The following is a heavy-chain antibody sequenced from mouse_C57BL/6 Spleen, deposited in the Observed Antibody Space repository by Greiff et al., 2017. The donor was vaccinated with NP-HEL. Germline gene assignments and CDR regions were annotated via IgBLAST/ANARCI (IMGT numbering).Heavy chain of an antibody. D-gene: IGHD2-4*01. V-gene: IGHV1-52*01. Sequence: QVQLQQPGAELVRPGSSVKLSCKASGYTFTSYWMHWVKQRPIQGLEWIGNIDPSDSETHYNQKFKDKATLTVDKSSSTAYMQLSSLTSEDSAVYYCARGYDYRLFAYWGQGTLVTVSA. CDR3: ARGYDYRLFAY. J-gene: IGHJ3*01. CDR1: GYTFTSYW. CDR2: IDPSDSET.